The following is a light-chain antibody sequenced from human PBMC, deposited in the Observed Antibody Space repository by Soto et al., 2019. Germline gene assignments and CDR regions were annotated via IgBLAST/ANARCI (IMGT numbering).Light chain of an antibody. CDR1: QSVSSSY. J-gene: IGKJ2*01. V-gene: IGKV3D-20*02. Sequence: EIVLTQSPGTLSLSPGERATLSCRASQSVSSSYLAWYQQKPGQAPRLLIYGASNRATGIPARFSGSGSGTDFTLTISSLEPEDFAVYYCQQRSNWPHTFGPGTKLEIK. CDR3: QQRSNWPHT. CDR2: GAS.